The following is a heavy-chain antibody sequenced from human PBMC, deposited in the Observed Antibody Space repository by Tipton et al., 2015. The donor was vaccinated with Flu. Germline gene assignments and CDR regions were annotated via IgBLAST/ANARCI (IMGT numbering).Heavy chain of an antibody. Sequence: TLSLTCIVYGAAFSNYYWSGIRQPPGKALEWIGEINHSGSANYNPSLKTRVTISVDASKNQFSLMLSSVTAADTAVYYCARSIAVSGKFDPWGQGTLVTVSS. D-gene: IGHD6-19*01. J-gene: IGHJ5*02. CDR3: ARSIAVSGKFDP. CDR2: INHSGSA. CDR1: GAAFSNYY. V-gene: IGHV4-34*01.